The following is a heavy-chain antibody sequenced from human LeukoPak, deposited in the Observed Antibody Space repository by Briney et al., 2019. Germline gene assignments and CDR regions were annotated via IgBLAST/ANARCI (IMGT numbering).Heavy chain of an antibody. V-gene: IGHV4-34*01. CDR2: INHSGST. Sequence: SETLSLTCAVYGGSFRGYYWSWIRQPPGKGLEWIGEINHSGSTNYNPSLKSRVTISVDTSKNQFSLKLSSVTAADTAVYYCARGLKGYCSSTSCYPSRFDPWGQGTLVTVSS. CDR1: GGSFRGYY. D-gene: IGHD2-2*01. J-gene: IGHJ5*02. CDR3: ARGLKGYCSSTSCYPSRFDP.